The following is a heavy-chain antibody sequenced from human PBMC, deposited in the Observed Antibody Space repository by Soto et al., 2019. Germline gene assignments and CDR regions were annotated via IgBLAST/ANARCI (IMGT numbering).Heavy chain of an antibody. J-gene: IGHJ4*02. V-gene: IGHV3-23*01. Sequence: GGSLRLSCAASEFTFSNYAMNWVRQAPGKGLEWVSAISGDGDSTYYADSVKGRFTISRDNSKNTLYLQMNSLRAEDTALYFCAKNSRGYSQPIDYWGQGTLVTVSS. CDR1: EFTFSNYA. D-gene: IGHD5-12*01. CDR2: ISGDGDST. CDR3: AKNSRGYSQPIDY.